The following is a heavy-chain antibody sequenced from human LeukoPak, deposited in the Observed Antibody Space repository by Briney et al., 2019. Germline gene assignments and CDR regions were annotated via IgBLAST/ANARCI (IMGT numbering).Heavy chain of an antibody. D-gene: IGHD1-26*01. V-gene: IGHV3-23*01. Sequence: GGSLRLSCAASGFTFSSYAMSWVRQAPGKGLEWVSAISGSGGSTYYADSVKGRFTISRDNSKNTLYLQMNSLRAEDTAMYYCAREMYSGMYNDAFDIWGQGTKVTVSS. CDR1: GFTFSSYA. J-gene: IGHJ3*02. CDR2: ISGSGGST. CDR3: AREMYSGMYNDAFDI.